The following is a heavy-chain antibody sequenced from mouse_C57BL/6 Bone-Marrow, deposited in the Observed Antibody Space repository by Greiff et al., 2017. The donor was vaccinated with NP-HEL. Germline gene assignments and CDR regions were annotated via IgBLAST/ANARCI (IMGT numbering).Heavy chain of an antibody. J-gene: IGHJ2*01. CDR2: INPYNGGT. CDR3: AREGGNYSDY. CDR1: GYTFTDYY. Sequence: VQLQQSGPVLVKPGASVKMSCKASGYTFTDYYMNWVKQSHGKCLEWIGVINPYNGGTSYNQKFKGKATLTVDKSSSTAYMELNSLTSEDSAVYYCAREGGNYSDYWGQGTTLTVSS. V-gene: IGHV1-19*01.